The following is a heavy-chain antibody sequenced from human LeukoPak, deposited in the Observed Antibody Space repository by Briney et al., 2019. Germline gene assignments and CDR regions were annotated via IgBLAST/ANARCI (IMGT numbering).Heavy chain of an antibody. J-gene: IGHJ6*02. CDR1: GGSISSYY. V-gene: IGHV4-59*01. CDR2: IYYSGST. CDR3: ARAGAVTTYNYYYYYYGMDV. Sequence: PSETLSLTCTVSGGSISSYYWSWIRQPPGKGLEWIGYIYYSGSTNYNPSLKSRVTISVDTSKNQFSLKLSSVTAADTAVYYCARAGAVTTYNYYYYYYGMDVWGQGTTVTVSS. D-gene: IGHD5-24*01.